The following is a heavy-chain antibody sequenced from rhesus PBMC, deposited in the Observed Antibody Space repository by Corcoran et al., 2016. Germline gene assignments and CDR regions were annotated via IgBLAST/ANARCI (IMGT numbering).Heavy chain of an antibody. CDR1: GGSLSSNY. J-gene: IGHJ4*01. Sequence: QLQLQESGPGLVKPSETLSLTCAASGGSLSSNYWSWIRQPTGEGLEWIGPISGSAGSTDVSPSLIVLVPIASATSKNQFSLNLRSVPAADTAVYYCARVGYNWDWGHFDYLGQGVLVTVSS. CDR2: ISGSAGST. CDR3: ARVGYNWDWGHFDY. V-gene: IGHV4-173*01. D-gene: IGHD1-26*01.